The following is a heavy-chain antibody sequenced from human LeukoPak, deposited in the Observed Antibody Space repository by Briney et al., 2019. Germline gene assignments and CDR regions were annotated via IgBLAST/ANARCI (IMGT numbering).Heavy chain of an antibody. CDR3: ARDPGIYSGSDAFDI. V-gene: IGHV4-59*12. CDR1: GGSINSYY. Sequence: PSETLSLTCTVSGGSINSYYWSWIRQPPGKGLEWIGYIYYSGSTNYNPSLKSRVTISVDTSKNQFSLKLSSVTAADTAVYFCARDPGIYSGSDAFDIWGQGTMVTVSS. D-gene: IGHD1-26*01. CDR2: IYYSGST. J-gene: IGHJ3*02.